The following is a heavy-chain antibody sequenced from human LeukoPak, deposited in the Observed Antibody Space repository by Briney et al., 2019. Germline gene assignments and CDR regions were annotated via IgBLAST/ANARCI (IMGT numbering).Heavy chain of an antibody. CDR1: GFSFRRYA. CDR2: ISGPGPST. Sequence: GGSLRLSCAASGFSFRRYAMNWVRQAPGRGLEWVAVISGPGPSTVYADSVKGRFTISRDNSKNTLFLQLDSLRVEDTAIYYCAKEEMPNACDLWGQGTMVTVSS. V-gene: IGHV3-23*01. D-gene: IGHD5-24*01. J-gene: IGHJ3*01. CDR3: AKEEMPNACDL.